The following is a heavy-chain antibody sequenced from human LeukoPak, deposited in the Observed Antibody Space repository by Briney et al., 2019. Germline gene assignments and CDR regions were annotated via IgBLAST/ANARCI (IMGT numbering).Heavy chain of an antibody. CDR2: IIPIFGTA. D-gene: IGHD3-22*01. CDR1: GGTFSSYA. Sequence: SVKVSCKASGGTFSSYAISWVRQAPGQGLEWMGGIIPIFGTANYAQKFQGRVTITADESTSTAYMELSSLRSEDTAVYYCARGSWYDRSAHYSYYYMDVWGKGTTVTVSS. CDR3: ARGSWYDRSAHYSYYYMDV. V-gene: IGHV1-69*13. J-gene: IGHJ6*03.